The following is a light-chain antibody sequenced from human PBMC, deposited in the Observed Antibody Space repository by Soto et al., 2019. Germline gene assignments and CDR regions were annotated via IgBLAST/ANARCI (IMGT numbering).Light chain of an antibody. CDR3: EAYNSWPLS. V-gene: IGKV3-15*01. J-gene: IGKJ1*01. Sequence: EIVMTQSPATLSVSAGERATLSCRASQSVISNFACYQQKPGQAPRLLIYGASIKATGIPARFSGSGSGTGFTLTISRLQSEDFEVYYCEAYNSWPLSFGQETKVEIK. CDR1: QSVISN. CDR2: GAS.